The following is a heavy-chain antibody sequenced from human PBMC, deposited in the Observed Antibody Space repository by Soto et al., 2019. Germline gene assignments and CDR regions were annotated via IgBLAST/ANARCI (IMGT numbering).Heavy chain of an antibody. D-gene: IGHD1-1*01. V-gene: IGHV3-53*01. CDR1: GLTVSGKKY. J-gene: IGHJ3*01. CDR2: LYDVDGS. CDR3: ATWHEREHAYDV. Sequence: VGSLRLSCAASGLTVSGKKYVAWVRQAPGKGPEWVSALYDVDGSFYSDSVKGRFTTSSDSSKTTVYLQMNDLRPADTAVYYCATWHEREHAYDVWGQGTTVTVSS.